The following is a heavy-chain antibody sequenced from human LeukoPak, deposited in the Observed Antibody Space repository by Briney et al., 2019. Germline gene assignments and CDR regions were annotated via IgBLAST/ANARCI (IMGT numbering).Heavy chain of an antibody. D-gene: IGHD1-26*01. CDR1: GYTFTSYY. J-gene: IGHJ3*02. CDR3: ATESYSGSYLYAFDI. V-gene: IGHV1-46*01. CDR2: INPSGGST. Sequence: ASVKVSCKASGYTFTSYYMHWVRQAPGQGLEWMGIINPSGGSTSYAQKFQGRVTMTEDTSTDTAYMELSSLRSEDTAVYYCATESYSGSYLYAFDIWGQGTVVTVSA.